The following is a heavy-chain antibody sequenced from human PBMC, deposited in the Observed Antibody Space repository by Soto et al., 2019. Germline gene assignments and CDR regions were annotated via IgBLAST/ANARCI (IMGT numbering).Heavy chain of an antibody. D-gene: IGHD6-19*01. CDR3: ARSFDTSGWYDY. J-gene: IGHJ4*02. V-gene: IGHV5-51*01. CDR1: GYSFTSYC. CDR2: IYPGDSDT. Sequence: GDSLKISCKRSGYSFTSYCIGLVRQMTGKGLERMGIIYPGDSDTRYSPSFQGQVTISADKSITTTYLQWSSLKASDTAIYYCARSFDTSGWYDYCGQRPLVTVSS.